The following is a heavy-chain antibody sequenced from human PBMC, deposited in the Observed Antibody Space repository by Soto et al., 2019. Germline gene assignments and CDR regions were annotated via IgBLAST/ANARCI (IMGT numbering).Heavy chain of an antibody. D-gene: IGHD3-10*01. CDR2: TYHTEST. J-gene: IGHJ4*02. CDR1: GDSISSSFW. V-gene: IGHV4-4*02. CDR3: ARYEFGTFDY. Sequence: PSETLSLTCAVSGDSISSSFWWSWVRQPPGKGLEWIGETYHTESTVYNPSLKSRVTISVDKSKNQFSLNLDSVTAADTAVYYCARYEFGTFDYWGRGILVTVYS.